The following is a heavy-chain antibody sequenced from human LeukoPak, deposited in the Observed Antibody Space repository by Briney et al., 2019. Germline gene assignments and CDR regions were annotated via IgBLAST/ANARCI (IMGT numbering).Heavy chain of an antibody. CDR3: AKDRIAVARLCNPFDY. D-gene: IGHD6-19*01. Sequence: GGSLRLSCAASGFTFSSYGMSWVRQAPGKGLEWVSAISGSGGSTYYADSVKGRFTISRDNSKNTLYLQMNSLRAEDTAVYYCAKDRIAVARLCNPFDYWGQGTLVTVSS. J-gene: IGHJ4*02. V-gene: IGHV3-23*01. CDR1: GFTFSSYG. CDR2: ISGSGGST.